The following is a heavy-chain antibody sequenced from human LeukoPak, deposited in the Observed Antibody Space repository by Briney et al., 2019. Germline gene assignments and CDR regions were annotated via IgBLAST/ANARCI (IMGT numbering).Heavy chain of an antibody. J-gene: IGHJ4*02. CDR2: IYYRGST. CDR1: GDSISSGSFY. V-gene: IGHV4-39*06. Sequence: SETLSLTCSVSGDSISSGSFYWDWIRQPPGKGLEWIASIYYRGSTYYNPSLKSRVTMSVDKSNNFLTLNLTSVTAADTAVYYCSRESGAYCPFGYWGQGALVTVAS. D-gene: IGHD1-26*01. CDR3: SRESGAYCPFGY.